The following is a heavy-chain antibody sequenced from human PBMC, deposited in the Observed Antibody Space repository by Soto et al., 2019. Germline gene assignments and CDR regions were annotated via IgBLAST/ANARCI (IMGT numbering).Heavy chain of an antibody. J-gene: IGHJ4*02. Sequence: QVQLVESGGGVVQPGRSLRLSCAASGFTFSSYGMRWVRQAPGKGLAWVAVISYDGSNKYYADSVKGRFTISRDNSKKTLDLQMNSLRAEDTAVYYGAKGLRDWGQGTLVTVSS. D-gene: IGHD6-19*01. CDR1: GFTFSSYG. V-gene: IGHV3-30*18. CDR2: ISYDGSNK. CDR3: AKGLRD.